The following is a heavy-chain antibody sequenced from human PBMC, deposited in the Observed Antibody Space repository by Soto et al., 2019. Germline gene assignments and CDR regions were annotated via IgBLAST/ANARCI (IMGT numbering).Heavy chain of an antibody. Sequence: QVQLVESGGGVVLPGMSLRLSCAASGFTFSTHGMHWVRQAPGKGLEWVAVLWYDGSNGRNEYYADSVKGRFTISRDNSKNTLYLQMNSLRAEDTAIYYCARRMPSATTGGVDYWGQGALVTVSS. CDR2: LWYDGSNGRNE. CDR1: GFTFSTHG. CDR3: ARRMPSATTGGVDY. V-gene: IGHV3-33*01. J-gene: IGHJ4*02. D-gene: IGHD1-26*01.